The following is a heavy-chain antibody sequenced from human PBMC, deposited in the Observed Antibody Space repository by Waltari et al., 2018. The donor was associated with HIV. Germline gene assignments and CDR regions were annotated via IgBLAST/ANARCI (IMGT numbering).Heavy chain of an antibody. V-gene: IGHV4-30-2*01. CDR3: ARGATVYFDY. J-gene: IGHJ4*02. Sequence: SWIRQPPGKGLEWIGYIYHSGSTYYNPSLKSRVTISVDRSKNQFSLKLSSVTAADTAVYYCARGATVYFDYWGQGTLVTVSS. D-gene: IGHD4-4*01. CDR2: IYHSGST.